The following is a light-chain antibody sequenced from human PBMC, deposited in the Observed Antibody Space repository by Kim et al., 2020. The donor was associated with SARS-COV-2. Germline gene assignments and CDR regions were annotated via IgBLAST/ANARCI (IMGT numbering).Light chain of an antibody. J-gene: IGLJ3*02. Sequence: QRVTIYCSGSSSNIGNNAVHEYPQLPGKAPTLLVCYDGLLPSGVCDRCSGSKSGTSAALAISGLQSKNVADYFCAAWDDSLNGRVFGGGTKLTVL. CDR2: YDG. V-gene: IGLV1-36*01. CDR1: SSNIGNNA. CDR3: AAWDDSLNGRV.